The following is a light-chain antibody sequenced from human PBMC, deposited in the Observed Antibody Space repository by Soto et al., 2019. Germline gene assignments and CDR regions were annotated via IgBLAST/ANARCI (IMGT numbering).Light chain of an antibody. J-gene: IGKJ2*01. CDR1: QSISSW. CDR3: EQYNSYST. Sequence: DIQMTQSPSTLSASVGDRVTITCRASQSISSWLAWYQQKPGKAPKLLIYDASSLESGVPSRFSGSGSGTEFTLTISSLQPEDFANDYCEQYNSYSTFGQGTKLEIK. CDR2: DAS. V-gene: IGKV1-5*01.